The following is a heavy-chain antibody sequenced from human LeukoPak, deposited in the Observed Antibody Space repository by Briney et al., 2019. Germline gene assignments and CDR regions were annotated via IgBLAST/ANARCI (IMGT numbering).Heavy chain of an antibody. D-gene: IGHD2-15*01. V-gene: IGHV3-23*01. CDR3: AKGSSDGCDSPVDY. CDR1: GFTFSSYA. Sequence: GGSLRLSCAASGFTFSSYAMSWVRQAPGKGLEWVSVICGNGGTTYYADSVKGRFTISRDNSKNTLSLQMNSLRAEDTAVYYCAKGSSDGCDSPVDYWGQGTLVTVSS. J-gene: IGHJ4*02. CDR2: ICGNGGTT.